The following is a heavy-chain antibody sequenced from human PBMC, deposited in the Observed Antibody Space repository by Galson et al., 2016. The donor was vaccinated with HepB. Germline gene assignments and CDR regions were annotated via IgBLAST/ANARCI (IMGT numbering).Heavy chain of an antibody. V-gene: IGHV4-4*07. CDR2: IYTSGRT. D-gene: IGHD1-26*01. CDR3: ASEMWELPAGAFHI. J-gene: IGHJ3*02. Sequence: SETLSLTCIVSGGSITSYYWSWIRQPAGKGLEWIGRIYTSGRTNYNPSLKSRVSMSVDTSKNQFSLKLSSATAADTAVYYCASEMWELPAGAFHIWGQGTMVTVSS. CDR1: GGSITSYY.